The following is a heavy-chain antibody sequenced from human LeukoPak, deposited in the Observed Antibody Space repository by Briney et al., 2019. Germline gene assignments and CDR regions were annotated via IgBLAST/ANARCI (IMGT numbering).Heavy chain of an antibody. CDR1: GFTFSSYS. Sequence: PGRSLRLSCAASGFTFSSYSMNWVRQAPGKGLEWVSSISGSSSYIYYADSMKGRFTISRDNAKNLMYLQMNSLRAEDTAVYYCTRGGAAAGYGYYYYSMDVWGQGTTATVSS. V-gene: IGHV3-21*01. D-gene: IGHD6-13*01. CDR3: TRGGAAAGYGYYYYSMDV. CDR2: ISGSSSYI. J-gene: IGHJ6*02.